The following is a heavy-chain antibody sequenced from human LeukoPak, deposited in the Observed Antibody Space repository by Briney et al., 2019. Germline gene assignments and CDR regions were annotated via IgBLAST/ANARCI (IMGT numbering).Heavy chain of an antibody. CDR3: TRQKWQLPFH. CDR1: GFTVITNY. J-gene: IGHJ4*02. CDR2: IYSTGST. D-gene: IGHD1-26*01. Sequence: TGGSLRLSCAASGFTVITNYMNWVRQAPGKGLEWVSVIYSTGSTYYADSVRGRFTISRDIPKNTLYLQMNSLKAEDTAVYYCTRQKWQLPFHWGQGTLVTVSS. V-gene: IGHV3-53*01.